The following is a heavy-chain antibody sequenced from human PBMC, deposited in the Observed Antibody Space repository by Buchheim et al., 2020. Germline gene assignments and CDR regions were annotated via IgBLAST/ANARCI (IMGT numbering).Heavy chain of an antibody. J-gene: IGHJ4*02. CDR2: ISYDGSNK. CDR3: ARARDSSGWYRLDY. V-gene: IGHV3-30-3*01. D-gene: IGHD6-19*01. Sequence: QVQLVESGGGVVQPGRSLRLSCAASGFTFSSYAMHWVRQAPGKGLEWVAVISYDGSNKYYADSVKGRFTISRDNSKNTLYLQMNSLRAEDTAVYYCARARDSSGWYRLDYWGQGTL. CDR1: GFTFSSYA.